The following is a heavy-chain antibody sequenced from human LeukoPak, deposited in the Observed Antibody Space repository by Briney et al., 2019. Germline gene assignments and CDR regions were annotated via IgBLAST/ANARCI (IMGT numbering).Heavy chain of an antibody. D-gene: IGHD6-13*01. CDR1: GFTFSNYP. Sequence: GGSLRLSCAASGFTFSNYPLHWVRQAPGKGLEWVTLISYDGSKIYYADSVKGRFTISRDNSKNTLYLQMNSLRAEDTAVYYCAKAGVAGIAAAGTPYYFDYWGQGTLVTVSS. J-gene: IGHJ4*02. V-gene: IGHV3-30-3*01. CDR3: AKAGVAGIAAAGTPYYFDY. CDR2: ISYDGSKI.